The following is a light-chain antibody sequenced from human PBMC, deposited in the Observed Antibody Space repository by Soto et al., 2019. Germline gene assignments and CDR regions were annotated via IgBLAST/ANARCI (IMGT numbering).Light chain of an antibody. CDR3: QQYRT. V-gene: IGKV3-20*01. CDR1: QSVSSSS. CDR2: EAS. J-gene: IGKJ1*01. Sequence: EIVLTQSPGTLSLSPGESATLSCRASQSVSSSSLAWYQQNPGQAPRLLIYEASSRATGIPDRFSGSGSGTDFTLTISRLEPEDFAVHYCQQYRTFGQGTKVDIK.